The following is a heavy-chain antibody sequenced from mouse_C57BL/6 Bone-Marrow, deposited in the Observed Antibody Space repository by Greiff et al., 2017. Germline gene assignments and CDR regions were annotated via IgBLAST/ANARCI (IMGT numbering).Heavy chain of an antibody. V-gene: IGHV5-12*01. D-gene: IGHD2-2*01. CDR2: ISNGGGST. J-gene: IGHJ2*01. Sequence: EVKLVESGGGLVQPGGSLKLSCAASGFTFSDYYMYWVRQTPEKRLEWVAYISNGGGSTYYPDTVKGRFTISRDNAKNTLYLQMSRLKSEDTAMYYCARRMVTRGAFYYFDYWGQGTTLTVSS. CDR3: ARRMVTRGAFYYFDY. CDR1: GFTFSDYY.